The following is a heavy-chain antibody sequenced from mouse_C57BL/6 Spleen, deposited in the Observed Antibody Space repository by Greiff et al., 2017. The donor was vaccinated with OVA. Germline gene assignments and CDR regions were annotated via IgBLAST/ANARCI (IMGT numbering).Heavy chain of an antibody. CDR1: GYTFTDYY. CDR2: INPNNGGT. Sequence: EVQLQQSGPELVKPGASVKISCKASGYTFTDYYMNWVKQSHGKSLEWIGDINPNNGGTSYNQKFKGKATLTVDKSSSTAYMELRSLTSEDSAVYYCARRGDYYGSSWGHYWGQGTTLTVSS. CDR3: ARRGDYYGSSWGHY. J-gene: IGHJ2*01. V-gene: IGHV1-26*01. D-gene: IGHD1-1*01.